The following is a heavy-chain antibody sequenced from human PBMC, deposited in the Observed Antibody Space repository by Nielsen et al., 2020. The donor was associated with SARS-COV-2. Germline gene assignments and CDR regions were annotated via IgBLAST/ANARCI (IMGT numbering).Heavy chain of an antibody. CDR1: GFTFSSYD. CDR2: IGTASDT. Sequence: GGSLRLSCAASGFTFSSYDMHWVRQATGKGLEWVSAIGTASDTYYPGSVKGRFTISRDNAKNSLYLQMNSLRAEDTALYYCAKDIAGYSSGWYGYWGQGTLVTVSS. V-gene: IGHV3-13*04. D-gene: IGHD6-19*01. J-gene: IGHJ4*02. CDR3: AKDIAGYSSGWYGY.